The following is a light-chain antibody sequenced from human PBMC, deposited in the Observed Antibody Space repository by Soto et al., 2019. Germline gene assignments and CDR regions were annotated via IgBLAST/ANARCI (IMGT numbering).Light chain of an antibody. V-gene: IGKV3-11*01. CDR2: DAS. CDR1: ESVSSY. CDR3: QQRSNWPAPT. Sequence: EIVLTQSPATLSLSPGERATLSCRASESVSSYLAWYQHKPGQAPRLLIYDASNRATGIPARFSGSGSGTDFTLTISRLEPEDFAVYYCQQRSNWPAPTFGGGTKVEIK. J-gene: IGKJ4*01.